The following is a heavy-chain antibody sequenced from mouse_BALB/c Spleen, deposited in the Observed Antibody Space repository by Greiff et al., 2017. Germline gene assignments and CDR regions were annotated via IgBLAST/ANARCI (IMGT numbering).Heavy chain of an antibody. CDR2: IDPENGDT. V-gene: IGHV14-4*02. CDR3: NAYGKGAMDY. J-gene: IGHJ4*01. CDR1: GFNINDYY. D-gene: IGHD2-1*01. Sequence: VQLQQSGAELVRPGASVKLSCTASGFNINDYYMHWVKQRPEQGLEWIGWIDPENGDTEYAPKFQGKATMTADTSSNTAYLQLSSLTSADTAVYYCNAYGKGAMDYWGQGTSVTVSS.